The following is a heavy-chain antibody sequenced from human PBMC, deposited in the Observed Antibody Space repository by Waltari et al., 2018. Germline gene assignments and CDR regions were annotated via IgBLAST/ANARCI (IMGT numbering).Heavy chain of an antibody. CDR1: GFTFSSYS. CDR2: ISSSSSYI. J-gene: IGHJ5*02. CDR3: ARDREGALPFDP. D-gene: IGHD1-26*01. V-gene: IGHV3-21*01. Sequence: EVQLVESGGGLVKPGGSLRLSCAASGFTFSSYSMNWVRQAPGKGLGCVSYISSSSSYIDYADSVKGRFTISRDNAKNSLYLQMNSLRAEDTAVYYCARDREGALPFDPWGQGTLVTVSS.